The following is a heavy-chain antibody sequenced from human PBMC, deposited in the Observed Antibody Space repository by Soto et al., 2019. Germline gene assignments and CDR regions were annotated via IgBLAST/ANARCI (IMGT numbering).Heavy chain of an antibody. CDR3: AKDLGHYDILTGRFDY. CDR1: GFTFSSYA. CDR2: ISGSGGST. V-gene: IGHV3-23*01. D-gene: IGHD3-9*01. J-gene: IGHJ4*02. Sequence: VGSLRLSCAASGFTFSSYATSWVRQAPGKGLEWVSAISGSGGSTYYADSVKGRFTIYRDNSKNTLYLQMNSLRAEDTAVYYCAKDLGHYDILTGRFDYWGQGTLVTVSS.